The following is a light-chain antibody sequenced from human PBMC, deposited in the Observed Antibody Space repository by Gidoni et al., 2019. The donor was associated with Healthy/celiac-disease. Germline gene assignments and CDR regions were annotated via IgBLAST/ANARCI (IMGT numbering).Light chain of an antibody. CDR3: QQSYSTPPWT. CDR2: AAS. J-gene: IGKJ2*02. CDR1: QSISSY. Sequence: DIQMTQFPPSLSASVGDRVTITCRASQSISSYLNWYQQKPGKAPKVLIYAASSLQSGVQSRFSGSGSGTDFTLTISSLQPEDFSPYYCQQSYSTPPWTFGQGTKLEIK. V-gene: IGKV1-39*01.